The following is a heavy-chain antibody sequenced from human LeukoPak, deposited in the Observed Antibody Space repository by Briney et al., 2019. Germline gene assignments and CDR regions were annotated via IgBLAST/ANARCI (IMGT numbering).Heavy chain of an antibody. J-gene: IGHJ4*02. CDR1: GFTFNEFG. Sequence: GGSLILSCAASGFTFNEFGVHWVRQAPGQGLEWVALIWYDGSNKYYADSVKGRSTISRDNSKNTLYLQMNSLRPEDTSVYYCAKPGKRRVVTITDFDYWGQGTLVTVSS. CDR3: AKPGKRRVVTITDFDY. V-gene: IGHV3-30*02. CDR2: IWYDGSNK. D-gene: IGHD3-22*01.